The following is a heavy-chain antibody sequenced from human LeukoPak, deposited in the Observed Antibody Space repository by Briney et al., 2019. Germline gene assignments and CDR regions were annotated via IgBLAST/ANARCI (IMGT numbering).Heavy chain of an antibody. CDR2: INPIGGTT. D-gene: IGHD1-14*01. Sequence: ASVKVSCKVSGYTLTELSMHWVRQAPGKGLEWMGIINPIGGTTDYPQKFQGRVTMTRDTSTSTVYMELSSLRSEDTAVYFCARQQGPQNLNFDYWGQGTLVTVSS. CDR3: ARQQGPQNLNFDY. CDR1: GYTLTELS. J-gene: IGHJ4*02. V-gene: IGHV1-46*01.